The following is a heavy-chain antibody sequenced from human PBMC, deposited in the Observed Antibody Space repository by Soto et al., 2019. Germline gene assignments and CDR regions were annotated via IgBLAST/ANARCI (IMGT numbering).Heavy chain of an antibody. CDR2: ISGSGGST. V-gene: IGHV3-23*01. Sequence: PGGSLRLSCAASGFTFSSYAMSWVRQAPGKGLEWVSAISGSGGSTYYADSVKGRFTISRDNSKNTLYLQMNSLRAEDTAVYYCAKDYSSSPYYYYYGMDVWGQGTTVTVSS. D-gene: IGHD6-6*01. CDR3: AKDYSSSPYYYYYGMDV. CDR1: GFTFSSYA. J-gene: IGHJ6*02.